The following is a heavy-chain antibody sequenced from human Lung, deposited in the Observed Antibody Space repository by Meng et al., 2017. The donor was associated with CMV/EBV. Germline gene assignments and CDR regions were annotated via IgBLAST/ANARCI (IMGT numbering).Heavy chain of an antibody. CDR1: GSFSGYY. J-gene: IGHJ4*02. D-gene: IGHD3-3*01. V-gene: IGHV4-34*01. Sequence: GSFSGYYWSLIRQTPGTGLEWIGEINHSGSTNYNPSLKSRVTISVDTSKNQFSLKLRSVTAADTAVYYCARVWITIFGVVKYYFDYWGQGTLVTVSS. CDR2: INHSGST. CDR3: ARVWITIFGVVKYYFDY.